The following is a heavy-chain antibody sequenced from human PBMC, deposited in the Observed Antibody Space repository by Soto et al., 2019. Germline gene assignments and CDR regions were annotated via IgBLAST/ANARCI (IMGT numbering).Heavy chain of an antibody. CDR3: ARAPLGYCSSTSCYDAFDI. J-gene: IGHJ3*02. V-gene: IGHV6-1*01. D-gene: IGHD2-2*01. Sequence: SQTLSLTCAISGDSVSSNSAAWNWIRQSPSRGLEWLGRTYYRSKWYNDYAVSVKSRITINPDTSKNQFSLQLNSVTPEDTVVYYCARAPLGYCSSTSCYDAFDIWGQGTMVTVSS. CDR2: TYYRSKWYN. CDR1: GDSVSSNSAA.